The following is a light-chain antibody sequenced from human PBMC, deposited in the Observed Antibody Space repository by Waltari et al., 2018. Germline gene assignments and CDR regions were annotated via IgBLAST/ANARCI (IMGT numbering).Light chain of an antibody. CDR1: QSILYSSNNKNY. Sequence: DIVMTQSPDSLAVSLGERATINCKSSQSILYSSNNKNYLAWYQQKPGQHPKLLIYWASTRESGVPDRFSGSGSGTDFTLTISSLQAEDVAVYYCQHYYSIPRTFGPGTKVDIK. V-gene: IGKV4-1*01. J-gene: IGKJ3*01. CDR2: WAS. CDR3: QHYYSIPRT.